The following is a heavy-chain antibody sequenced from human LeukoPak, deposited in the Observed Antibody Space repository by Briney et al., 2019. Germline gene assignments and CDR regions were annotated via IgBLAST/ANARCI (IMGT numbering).Heavy chain of an antibody. D-gene: IGHD6-19*01. CDR1: GFTFSKYW. CDR2: INTDGTVT. V-gene: IGHV3-74*01. Sequence: PGGSLRLSCAASGFTFSKYWMLWVRQAQGKGLESVSRINTDGTVTTYADSVKGRLTVSRDNADNTMFLQMNSVRDEDTSVYYCATKQWLTPPPDSWGQGTPVTVSS. J-gene: IGHJ4*02. CDR3: ATKQWLTPPPDS.